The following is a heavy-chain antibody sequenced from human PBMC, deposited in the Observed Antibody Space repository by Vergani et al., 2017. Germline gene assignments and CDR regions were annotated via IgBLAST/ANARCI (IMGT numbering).Heavy chain of an antibody. CDR3: ARGVGYCSGGSCHSYYFDY. CDR1: GFTFSSYD. CDR2: IGTAGDP. D-gene: IGHD2-15*01. Sequence: EVQLVESGGGLVQPGGSLRLSCAASGFTFSSYDMHWVRHATGKGLEWVSAIGTAGDPYYPGSVKGRFTISRENAKNSLYLQMNSLRAGDTAVYYCARGVGYCSGGSCHSYYFDYWGQGTLVTVSS. J-gene: IGHJ4*02. V-gene: IGHV3-13*05.